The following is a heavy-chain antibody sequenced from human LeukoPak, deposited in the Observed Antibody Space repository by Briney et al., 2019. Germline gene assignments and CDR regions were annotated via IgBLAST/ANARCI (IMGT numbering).Heavy chain of an antibody. CDR3: ARGEYPWYFDL. CDR2: ITPNSGDS. J-gene: IGHJ2*01. D-gene: IGHD2-2*01. CDR1: GYTFTGHH. Sequence: ASVKVSCKASGYTFTGHHMHRVRQAPGQGLEWMGRITPNSGDSNYAQKFQGRVTMTRDTSISTAYMELNRLTSDDAAMYYCARGEYPWYFDLWGRGTLVTVSS. V-gene: IGHV1-2*06.